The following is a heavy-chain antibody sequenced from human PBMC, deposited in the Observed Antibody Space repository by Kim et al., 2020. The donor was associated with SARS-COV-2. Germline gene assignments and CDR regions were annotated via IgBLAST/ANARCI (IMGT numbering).Heavy chain of an antibody. D-gene: IGHD3-16*01. V-gene: IGHV3-48*02. J-gene: IGHJ4*02. CDR3: SGGGGGSNYFDY. Sequence: YYADSVEGRLTTSRDNAKNSLYLQMNSLRDEDTAVYYCSGGGGGSNYFDYWGQGTLVTVSS.